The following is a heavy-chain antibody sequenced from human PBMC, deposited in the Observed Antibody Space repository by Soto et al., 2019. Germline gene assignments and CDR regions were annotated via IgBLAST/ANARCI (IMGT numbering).Heavy chain of an antibody. Sequence: GGSLRLSCAASGFTFSDHYMTWIRQAPGKGLEWVSSISTTDGYINYADSVKGRFAISRVNAKKSLYLQMNSLRAEDTAVYYCAKFKGSSWTKSFDYWGQGTLVTVSS. CDR2: ISTTDGYI. V-gene: IGHV3-11*06. D-gene: IGHD6-13*01. CDR3: AKFKGSSWTKSFDY. CDR1: GFTFSDHY. J-gene: IGHJ4*02.